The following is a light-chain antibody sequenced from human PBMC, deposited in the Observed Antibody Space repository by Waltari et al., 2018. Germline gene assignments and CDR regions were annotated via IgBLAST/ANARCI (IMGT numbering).Light chain of an antibody. CDR3: QQSYSTPRT. J-gene: IGKJ1*01. CDR1: QSISTY. V-gene: IGKV1-39*01. Sequence: DIQMTQSPSSLSASVGDRVTITCRASQSISTYLNWYHQKPGKAPTVLIYAASSLQSGVPSRFSGSGSGTEFTLTISNLQPEDFATYYCQQSYSTPRTFGQGTKVEIK. CDR2: AAS.